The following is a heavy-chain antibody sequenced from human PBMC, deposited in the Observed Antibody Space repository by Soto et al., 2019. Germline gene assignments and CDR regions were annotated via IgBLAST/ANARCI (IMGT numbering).Heavy chain of an antibody. Sequence: GGSLRLSCAASGFNVNTDYMNWVRQTPGKGLEWVSFIYNGESTHYTDSVKGRFTISSDKSKNTLYLQMNSLRVEDTAVYYCARDGRGLGKLSLFEYWGQGTLVTVSS. J-gene: IGHJ4*02. CDR3: ARDGRGLGKLSLFEY. V-gene: IGHV3-53*01. CDR1: GFNVNTDY. D-gene: IGHD3-16*01. CDR2: IYNGEST.